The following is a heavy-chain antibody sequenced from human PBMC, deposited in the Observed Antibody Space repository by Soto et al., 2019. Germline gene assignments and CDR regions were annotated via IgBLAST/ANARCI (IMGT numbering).Heavy chain of an antibody. CDR1: GFTFSSYS. J-gene: IGHJ5*02. D-gene: IGHD4-4*01. Sequence: PGGSLRLSCAASGFTFSSYSMNWVRQAPGKGLEWVSSISSSSSYIYYADSVKGRFTISRDNAKNSLYLQMNSLRAEDTAVYYCASYSRGNWFDPWGQGTLVTVSS. CDR2: ISSSSSYI. V-gene: IGHV3-21*01. CDR3: ASYSRGNWFDP.